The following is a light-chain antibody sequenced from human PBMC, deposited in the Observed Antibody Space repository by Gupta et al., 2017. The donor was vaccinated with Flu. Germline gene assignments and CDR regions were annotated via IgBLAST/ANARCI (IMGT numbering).Light chain of an antibody. Sequence: SALPPPASSSASPRPSIPTSSSGTISNIAGYNYGSWYQQHPGKAPKLMIYEDSNRPSGVSERFSGSKSGNTASLTITGLQAEDEADYYCSSYKNTNNLGVFGGGSKLTVL. CDR1: ISNIAGYNY. CDR2: EDS. J-gene: IGLJ2*01. CDR3: SSYKNTNNLGV. V-gene: IGLV2-14*01.